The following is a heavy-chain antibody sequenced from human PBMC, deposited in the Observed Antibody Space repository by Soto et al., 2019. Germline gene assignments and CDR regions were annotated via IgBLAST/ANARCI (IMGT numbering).Heavy chain of an antibody. V-gene: IGHV4-34*01. CDR2: INHSGST. CDR1: GGSFSGYY. D-gene: IGHD3-9*01. CDR3: ARGGRHYDILTWERGCCQRDGKDV. Sequence: PSETLSLTCAVYGGSFSGYYWSWIRQPPGKGLEWIGEINHSGSTNYNPSLKSRVTISVDTSKNQFSLKLSSVTAADTAVYYCARGGRHYDILTWERGCCQRDGKDVWSQGTTVTVSS. J-gene: IGHJ6*02.